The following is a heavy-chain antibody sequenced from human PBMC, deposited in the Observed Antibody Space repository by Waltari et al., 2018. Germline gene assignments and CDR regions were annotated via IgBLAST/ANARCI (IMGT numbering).Heavy chain of an antibody. J-gene: IGHJ4*02. CDR1: GFTFHDYT. CDR2: ITGDGSST. V-gene: IGHV3-43*01. Sequence: EVQLVESGGGVMKPGGSLRLSCAASGFTFHDYTLHWVRQPPGKGREWVSLITGDGSSTFYADSVKGRFTISRDNSRNSLYLQMDSLRTEDTALYYCARDPTQGRAYFDNWGQGTPVTVSS. CDR3: ARDPTQGRAYFDN.